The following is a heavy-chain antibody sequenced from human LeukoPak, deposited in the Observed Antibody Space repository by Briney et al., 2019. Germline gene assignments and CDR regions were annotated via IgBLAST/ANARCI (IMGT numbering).Heavy chain of an antibody. CDR1: GGSISSGGYY. D-gene: IGHD2-15*01. J-gene: IGHJ3*02. V-gene: IGHV4-61*08. CDR2: IYYSGST. Sequence: SQTLSLTCTVSGGSISSGGYYWSWIRQPPGKGLEWIGYIYYSGSTHYNPSLKSRVTISLDTSKNQFSLKLSSVTAADTAVYYCARDSVVALGGAFDIWGQGTMVTVSS. CDR3: ARDSVVALGGAFDI.